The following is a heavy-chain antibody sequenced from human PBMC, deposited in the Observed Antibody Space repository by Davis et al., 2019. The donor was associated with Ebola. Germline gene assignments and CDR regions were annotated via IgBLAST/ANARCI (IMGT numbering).Heavy chain of an antibody. CDR3: AREGSSSWYEVFYFRWFDP. J-gene: IGHJ5*02. V-gene: IGHV3-7*01. CDR2: IKQDGSEK. D-gene: IGHD6-13*01. Sequence: GGSLSLSCAASGFTFSSYWMSWVRQAPGKGLEWVANIKQDGSEKYYVDSVKGRFTISRDNAKNSLYLQMNSLRAEDTAVYYCAREGSSSWYEVFYFRWFDPWGQGTLVTVSS. CDR1: GFTFSSYW.